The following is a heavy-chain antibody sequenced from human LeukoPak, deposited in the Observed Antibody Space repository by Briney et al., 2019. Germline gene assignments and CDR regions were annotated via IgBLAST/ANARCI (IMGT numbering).Heavy chain of an antibody. D-gene: IGHD6-19*01. CDR1: GFTFNIYV. V-gene: IGHV3-23*01. Sequence: PGGSLRLSCAASGFTFNIYVMTWVRQAPGKGLEWGSAIGDRGSDTYYADPVKGRFTISRDNSKYTLYLQMNSLRAEDTAVYYCAKVGPPYSSGWSIEFDYWGRGTLVTVSS. CDR3: AKVGPPYSSGWSIEFDY. CDR2: IGDRGSDT. J-gene: IGHJ4*02.